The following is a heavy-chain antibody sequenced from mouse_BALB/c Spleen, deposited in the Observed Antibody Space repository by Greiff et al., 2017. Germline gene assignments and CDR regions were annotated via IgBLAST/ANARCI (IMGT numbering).Heavy chain of an antibody. CDR3: ARRGKYGNYFDY. Sequence: DVMLVESGGGLVQPGGSLKLSCAASGFTFSSYTMSWVRQTPEKRLEWVAYISNGGGSTYYPDTVKGRFTISRDNAKNTLYLQMSSLKSEDTAMYYCARRGKYGNYFDYWGQGTTLTVSS. D-gene: IGHD2-10*02. V-gene: IGHV5-12-2*01. CDR2: ISNGGGST. CDR1: GFTFSSYT. J-gene: IGHJ2*01.